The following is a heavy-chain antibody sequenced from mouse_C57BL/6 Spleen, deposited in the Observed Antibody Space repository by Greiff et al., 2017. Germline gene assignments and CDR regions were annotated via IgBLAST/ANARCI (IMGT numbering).Heavy chain of an antibody. D-gene: IGHD1-1*01. J-gene: IGHJ4*01. CDR3: AREFSYGSSLYYAMDY. Sequence: VQLQQPGAELVKPGASVKLSCKASGYTFTSYWMHWVKQRPGQGLEWIGMIHPNSGSTNYNEKFKSKATLTVDKSSSTAYMQLSSLTSEDSAVYYGAREFSYGSSLYYAMDYWGQGTSVTVSS. CDR1: GYTFTSYW. V-gene: IGHV1-64*01. CDR2: IHPNSGST.